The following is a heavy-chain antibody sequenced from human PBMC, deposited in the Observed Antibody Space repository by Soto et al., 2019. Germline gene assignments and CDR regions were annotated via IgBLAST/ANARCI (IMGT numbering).Heavy chain of an antibody. D-gene: IGHD5-12*01. CDR1: GFTFSNAW. CDR2: IKSKTDGGTT. CDR3: TTPSGGLTYGMDV. J-gene: IGHJ6*02. Sequence: EVQLLESGGDLVQPGGSLRLSCAASGFTFSNAWMSWVRQAPGKGLEWVGRIKSKTDGGTTDYAAPVKGRFTISRDDSKNTLYLQMNSLKTEDTAVYYCTTPSGGLTYGMDVWGQGTTVTVSS. V-gene: IGHV3-15*01.